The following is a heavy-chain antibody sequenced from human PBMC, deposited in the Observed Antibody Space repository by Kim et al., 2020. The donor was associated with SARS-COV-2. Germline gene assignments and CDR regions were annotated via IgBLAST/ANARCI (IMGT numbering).Heavy chain of an antibody. D-gene: IGHD6-6*01. Sequence: QKFQGRVTITADESTSTAYMELSSLRSEDTAVYYCARSRIAARPSDFDYWGQGTLVTVSS. V-gene: IGHV1-69*01. J-gene: IGHJ4*02. CDR3: ARSRIAARPSDFDY.